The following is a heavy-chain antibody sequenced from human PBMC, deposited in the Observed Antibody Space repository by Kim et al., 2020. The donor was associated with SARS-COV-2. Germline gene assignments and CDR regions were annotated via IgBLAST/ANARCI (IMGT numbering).Heavy chain of an antibody. V-gene: IGHV1-69*13. J-gene: IGHJ6*02. D-gene: IGHD6-6*01. Sequence: SVKVSCKASGGTFSSYAISWVRQAPGQGLEWMGGIIPIFGTANYAQKFQGRVTITADESTSTAYMELSSLRSEDTAVYYCARYILNEYSSSHVGYYYGMDVWGQGTTVTVSS. CDR1: GGTFSSYA. CDR3: ARYILNEYSSSHVGYYYGMDV. CDR2: IIPIFGTA.